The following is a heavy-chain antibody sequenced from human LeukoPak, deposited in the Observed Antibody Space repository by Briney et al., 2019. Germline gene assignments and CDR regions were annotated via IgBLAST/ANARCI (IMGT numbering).Heavy chain of an antibody. J-gene: IGHJ4*02. Sequence: NPGGSLRLSCAASGFTFSSYAMHWVRQAPGKGPEWVAVISYDGSNKYYADSVKGRFTISRDNSKNTLYLQMNSLRAEDTAVYYCARAGYCSSTSCYTGILNHFDYWGQGTLVTVSS. V-gene: IGHV3-30*04. CDR1: GFTFSSYA. D-gene: IGHD2-2*02. CDR3: ARAGYCSSTSCYTGILNHFDY. CDR2: ISYDGSNK.